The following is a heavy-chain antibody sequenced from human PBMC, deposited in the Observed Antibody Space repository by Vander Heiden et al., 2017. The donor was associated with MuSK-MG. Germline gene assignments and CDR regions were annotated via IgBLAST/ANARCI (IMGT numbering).Heavy chain of an antibody. CDR3: ARRGPLWFGELASLAD. D-gene: IGHD3-10*01. CDR2: IYHGGNT. CDR1: GDSISSSNW. J-gene: IGHJ4*02. V-gene: IGHV4-4*02. Sequence: QVQLQESGPGLVKPSGTLSLTCAVSGDSISSSNWWTWVRQSPGKGLEWIGEIYHGGNTNYNPSLSSRVTMSVDKSTNRFSLMLTSLTAADMAVYYCARRGPLWFGELASLADWGQGILVAVSS.